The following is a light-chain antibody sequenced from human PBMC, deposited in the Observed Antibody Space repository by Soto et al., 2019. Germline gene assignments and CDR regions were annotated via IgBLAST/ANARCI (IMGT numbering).Light chain of an antibody. CDR1: QSVSSS. J-gene: IGKJ4*01. V-gene: IGKV3-20*01. CDR3: QQYGSSPPLT. Sequence: EIGLTQSPGTLSLSPVERATLSCRASQSVSSSLAWYQQKPGQAPRLLIHGASSRATGIPDRFSVSGSGTDFTLTISRLETEDCAVYYCQQYGSSPPLTFGGGTTVEIK. CDR2: GAS.